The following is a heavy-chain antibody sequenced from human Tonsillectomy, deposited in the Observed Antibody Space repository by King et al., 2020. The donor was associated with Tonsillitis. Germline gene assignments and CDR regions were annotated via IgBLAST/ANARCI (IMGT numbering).Heavy chain of an antibody. V-gene: IGHV4-39*01. CDR2: IYYSGRT. D-gene: IGHD5-24*01. CDR3: ASLLEGAFDF. Sequence: LQLQESGPGLVKPSETLSLTCTVSGGSISSSSYYWGWIRQPPGKGLGWIGSIYYSGRTYCNPSLKSRVTISEDTSKNQFSLKLSSVTAADTAVYYCASLLEGAFDFWGQGTMVTVSS. J-gene: IGHJ3*01. CDR1: GGSISSSSYY.